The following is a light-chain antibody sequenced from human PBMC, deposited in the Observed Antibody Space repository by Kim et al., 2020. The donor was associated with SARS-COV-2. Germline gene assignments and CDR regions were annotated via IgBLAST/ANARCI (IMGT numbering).Light chain of an antibody. J-gene: IGKJ4*01. CDR3: QKYNSAPLT. CDR2: AAS. Sequence: IQLTQSPSSLSASVGDRVTITCRASQGISSYLAWYQQKPGKAPKLLIYAASTLQSGLPSRFSGSGSGTDFTLTISSLQPEDVATYYCQKYNSAPLTFGGGTKVDIK. CDR1: QGISSY. V-gene: IGKV1-9*01.